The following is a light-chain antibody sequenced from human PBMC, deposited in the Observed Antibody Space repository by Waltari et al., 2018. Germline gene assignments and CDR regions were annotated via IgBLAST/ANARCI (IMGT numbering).Light chain of an antibody. Sequence: DIVMTQSPDSLAVSLGERATINCKSSPSVLYSSNNKNYLAWYQQKPGQPPKLLIYWASTRESGVPDRFSGSGAGTDFTLTISSLQAEDVAVYYCQQYYNIPHTFGQGTKLEIK. V-gene: IGKV4-1*01. CDR1: PSVLYSSNNKNY. J-gene: IGKJ2*01. CDR2: WAS. CDR3: QQYYNIPHT.